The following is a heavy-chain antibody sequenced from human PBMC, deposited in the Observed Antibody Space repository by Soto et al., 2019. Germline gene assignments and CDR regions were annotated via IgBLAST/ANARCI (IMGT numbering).Heavy chain of an antibody. Sequence: EVQLVESGGDVVQPGRSLRLSCTASGFTFGDYCLSWFRQAPGTGLEWVGFIRYKANGGTTEYAASVKGRFTVPRDDSRSIAYLQLNSLKTEDTAVYYCTRGPIGDPIWGSYWFDPWGQGILVTVSS. V-gene: IGHV3-49*03. CDR3: TRGPIGDPIWGSYWFDP. CDR2: IRYKANGGTT. J-gene: IGHJ5*02. CDR1: GFTFGDYC. D-gene: IGHD3-16*01.